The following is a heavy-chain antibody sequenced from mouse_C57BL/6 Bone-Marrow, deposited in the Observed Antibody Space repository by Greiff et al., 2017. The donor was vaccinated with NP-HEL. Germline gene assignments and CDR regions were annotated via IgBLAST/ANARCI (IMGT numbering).Heavy chain of an antibody. CDR3: ARGYYGGAY. CDR1: GYTFTSYW. CDR2: IDPSDSYT. D-gene: IGHD1-1*01. Sequence: QVQLKQPGAELVKPGASVKLSCKASGYTFTSYWMQWVKQRPGQGLEWIGEIDPSDSYTNYNQKFKGKATLTVDTSSSTAYMQLSSLTSEDSAVCYCARGYYGGAYWGQGTLVTVSA. J-gene: IGHJ3*01. V-gene: IGHV1-50*01.